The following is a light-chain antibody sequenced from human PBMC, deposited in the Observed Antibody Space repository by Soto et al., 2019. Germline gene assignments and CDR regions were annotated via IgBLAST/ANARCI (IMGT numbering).Light chain of an antibody. CDR2: GVS. V-gene: IGKV3-20*01. CDR1: QSLSSNY. J-gene: IGKJ5*01. CDR3: QQYVSAPIT. Sequence: EIVLTQSPATLSLSPCERATLSCSASQSLSSNYLAWYQQKPGQAPRLLIYGVSSRATGVPVSFSGSGSGTDFTLTISRLEPEDFAVYYCQQYVSAPITFGQGTRLEIK.